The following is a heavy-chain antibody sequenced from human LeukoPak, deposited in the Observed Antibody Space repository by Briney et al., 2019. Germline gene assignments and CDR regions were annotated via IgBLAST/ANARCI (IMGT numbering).Heavy chain of an antibody. CDR1: GFSLSNAW. V-gene: IGHV3-15*01. J-gene: IGHJ6*02. CDR2: IKSKTDGGTT. Sequence: PGGSLRLSCAASGFSLSNAWMSWVRQAPGKGLEWVGRIKSKTDGGTTDYAAPVKGRFTISRDDSKKMLFLQMNSLKTEDTAVYYCTTPGSVYDYYNYYYGMDVWGQGTTVTVSS. D-gene: IGHD5/OR15-5a*01. CDR3: TTPGSVYDYYNYYYGMDV.